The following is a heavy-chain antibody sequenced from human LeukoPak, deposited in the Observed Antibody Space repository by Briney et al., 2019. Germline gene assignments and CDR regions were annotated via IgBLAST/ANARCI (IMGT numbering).Heavy chain of an antibody. D-gene: IGHD2/OR15-2a*01. J-gene: IGHJ4*01. CDR3: ARSGNTQYYFDY. CDR2: IWYDGSNK. V-gene: IGHV3-33*01. CDR1: GFTFSSYG. Sequence: GGSLRLSCAASGFTFSSYGMHWVRQAPGKGLEWVAVIWYDGSNKYYADSVKGRFTISRDNSKNTLYLQMNSLRAEDTAVYYCARSGNTQYYFDYWGQGTLVTVSS.